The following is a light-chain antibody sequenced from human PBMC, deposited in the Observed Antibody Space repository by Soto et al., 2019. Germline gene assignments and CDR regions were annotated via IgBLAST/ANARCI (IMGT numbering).Light chain of an antibody. J-gene: IGKJ5*01. Sequence: DIEMTESPSAMSSSVGYQFTITCRSSQGIINHLVWFQQKPGQGPKRLIYDASGLQPGVSSSFSGSGSGTDFTLTISSLQPEDFATYYCQQLNSYPLSTFGQGTRLEIK. V-gene: IGKV1-17*03. CDR3: QQLNSYPLST. CDR1: QGIINH. CDR2: DAS.